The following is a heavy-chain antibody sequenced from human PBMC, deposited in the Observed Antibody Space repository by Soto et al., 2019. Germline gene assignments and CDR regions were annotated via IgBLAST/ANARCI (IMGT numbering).Heavy chain of an antibody. J-gene: IGHJ3*02. Sequence: PSETLSLTCAVYGGSFSGYYWSWIRQPPGKGLEWIGEINHSGSTNYNPSLKSRVTISVDTSKNQFSLKLSSVTAADTDVYYCARIPYYYDSSGYYDHDAFDIWGQGTMVTVSS. CDR1: GGSFSGYY. CDR3: ARIPYYYDSSGYYDHDAFDI. V-gene: IGHV4-34*01. D-gene: IGHD3-22*01. CDR2: INHSGST.